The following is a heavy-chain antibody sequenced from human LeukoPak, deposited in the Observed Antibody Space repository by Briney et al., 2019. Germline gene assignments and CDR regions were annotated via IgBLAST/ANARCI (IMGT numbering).Heavy chain of an antibody. J-gene: IGHJ3*02. CDR2: IKEDGSET. V-gene: IGHV3-7*01. CDR1: GFTFSNYW. CDR3: ARGASRAFDI. Sequence: GGSLRLSCAVSGFTFSNYWMKWVRQAPGKGLEWVADIKEDGSETYYVDSVKGRFTGSRDNAKNSLYLQMSSLRVEDTAVYYCARGASRAFDIWGQGTMVTVSS.